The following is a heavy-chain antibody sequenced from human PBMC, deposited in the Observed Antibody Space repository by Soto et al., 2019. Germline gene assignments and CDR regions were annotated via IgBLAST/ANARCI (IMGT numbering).Heavy chain of an antibody. CDR3: ARGTSSGWLDYYYGMDV. D-gene: IGHD6-19*01. V-gene: IGHV3-30-3*01. CDR1: GLTFSSYA. Sequence: PGGSLRLSCAASGLTFSSYAMHWVRQAPGKGLEWVAVISYDGSNKYYADSVKGRFTISRDNSKNTLYLQMNSLRAEDTAVYYCARGTSSGWLDYYYGMDVWGQGTTVTVSS. CDR2: ISYDGSNK. J-gene: IGHJ6*02.